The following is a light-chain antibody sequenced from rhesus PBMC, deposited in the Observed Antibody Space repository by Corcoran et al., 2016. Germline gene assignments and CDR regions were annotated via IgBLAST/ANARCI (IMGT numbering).Light chain of an antibody. Sequence: DIQMTQSPSSLSAPVGDTVTITCRASRGIISWLAWYQQKPGKAPKLLSCKAARLQSGVPSGFSGSGSGTDFTLTISSLQSEDFATYYCRQYSSRLTFGGGTKVELK. CDR1: RGIISW. CDR3: RQYSSRLT. J-gene: IGKJ4*01. V-gene: IGKV1-22*01. CDR2: KAA.